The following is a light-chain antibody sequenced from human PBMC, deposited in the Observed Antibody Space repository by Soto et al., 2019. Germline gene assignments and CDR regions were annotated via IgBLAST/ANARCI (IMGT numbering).Light chain of an antibody. J-gene: IGKJ4*01. CDR1: QSVSNY. V-gene: IGKV3-11*01. CDR3: QQRKSRLT. Sequence: DIVLTQSPATLSLSPGERATLSCRASQSVSNYLAWYQQKPGQAPRLLIYDASNRAPGIPAMFSGSGSGADFSLTISSLEPEDFAVYYCQQRKSRLTFGGGTKVEIK. CDR2: DAS.